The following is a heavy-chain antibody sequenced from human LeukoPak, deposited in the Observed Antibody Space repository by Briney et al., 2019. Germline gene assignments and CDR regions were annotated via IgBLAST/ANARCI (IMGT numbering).Heavy chain of an antibody. CDR1: GLTFSDSA. J-gene: IGHJ4*02. D-gene: IGHD3-16*01. CDR2: TRSKVYGGTT. Sequence: GRSLRLSCTFSGLTFSDSAVTWVRQAPGKGLEWIGCTRSKVYGGTTEYAASVKGRITISRDESKSIAYLQMDSLTTEDTAVYFCARGERDFDYWGQRTLVTVSS. CDR3: ARGERDFDY. V-gene: IGHV3-49*04.